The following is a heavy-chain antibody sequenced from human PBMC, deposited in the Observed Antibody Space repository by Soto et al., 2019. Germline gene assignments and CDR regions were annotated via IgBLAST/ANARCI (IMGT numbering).Heavy chain of an antibody. Sequence: GSLRLSCAASTFTFSNYAMTWVRQAPGKGLEWVSGISGSGAIIYYADSVKGRFTISRDNSKNTLYLQMNSLRAEDTAVYYCAKDYYGLDYWGQGTLVTVSS. D-gene: IGHD3-10*01. J-gene: IGHJ4*02. CDR1: TFTFSNYA. CDR2: ISGSGAII. CDR3: AKDYYGLDY. V-gene: IGHV3-23*01.